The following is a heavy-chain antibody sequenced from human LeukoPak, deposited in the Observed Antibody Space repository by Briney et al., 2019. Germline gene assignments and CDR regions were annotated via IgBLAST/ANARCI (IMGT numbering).Heavy chain of an antibody. CDR2: ISAYNGNT. Sequence: ASVKVSCKASGYTFTSYGISWARQAPGQGLEWMGWISAYNGNTNYAQKLQGRVTMTTDTSTSTAYMELRSLRPDDTAVYYCARDQGDYYDSSGYPGYWGQGTLVTVSS. CDR3: ARDQGDYYDSSGYPGY. V-gene: IGHV1-18*01. CDR1: GYTFTSYG. D-gene: IGHD3-22*01. J-gene: IGHJ4*02.